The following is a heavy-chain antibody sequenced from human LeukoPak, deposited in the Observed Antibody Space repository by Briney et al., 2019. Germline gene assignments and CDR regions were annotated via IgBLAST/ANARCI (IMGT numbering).Heavy chain of an antibody. D-gene: IGHD2-2*01. CDR1: GYTFTSYG. Sequence: ASVNVSCKASGYTFTSYGISWVRQAPGQGLEWMGWISAYNGNTNYAQKLQGRVTMTTDTSTSTAYMELSSLKSEDTAVYYCATSPLAHRYCSSTSCPIISHDAFDIWGQGTMVTVSS. V-gene: IGHV1-18*01. CDR3: ATSPLAHRYCSSTSCPIISHDAFDI. J-gene: IGHJ3*02. CDR2: ISAYNGNT.